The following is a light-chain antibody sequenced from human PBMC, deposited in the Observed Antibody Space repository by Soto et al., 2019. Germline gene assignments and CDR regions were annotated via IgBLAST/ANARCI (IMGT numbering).Light chain of an antibody. V-gene: IGKV3-15*01. Sequence: EIVMTQSPGTLSVSPGEGVTLSCRASESISSNLAWYQQKPGQAPSLLMYGSWNRATGIPARFSGSGSGTEFTLTISNLKSEDFAVYYCQQYKRWSSITFGQGTRLEVK. CDR3: QQYKRWSSIT. CDR1: ESISSN. CDR2: GSW. J-gene: IGKJ5*01.